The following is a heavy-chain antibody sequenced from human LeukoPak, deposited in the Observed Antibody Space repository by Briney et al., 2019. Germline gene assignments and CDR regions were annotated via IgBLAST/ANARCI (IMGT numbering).Heavy chain of an antibody. J-gene: IGHJ3*02. D-gene: IGHD2-21*02. CDR3: ARAYCGGGCLRSDAFDI. CDR1: GSSISSSSYY. Sequence: SETLSLTCTVSGSSISSSSYYWGWIRQPPGKGLEWIGSIYYSGSTYYNPSLKSRVTISVDTSKNQFSLKLSSVTAADTAVYYCARAYCGGGCLRSDAFDIWGQGTMVTVSS. CDR2: IYYSGST. V-gene: IGHV4-39*07.